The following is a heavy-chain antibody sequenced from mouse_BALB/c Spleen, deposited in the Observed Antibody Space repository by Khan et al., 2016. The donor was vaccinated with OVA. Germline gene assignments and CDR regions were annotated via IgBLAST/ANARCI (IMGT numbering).Heavy chain of an antibody. D-gene: IGHD1-1*02. CDR2: INTYTEEP. CDR1: GYTFTNYG. J-gene: IGHJ1*01. V-gene: IGHV9-3-1*01. CDR3: ASGGYWYFDV. Sequence: QIQLVQSGPELKKPGETVKISCKASGYTFTNYGMNWVKQAPGKGLKWMGWINTYTEEPTYADDFKGRFAFSLETSASTAYLQINNLKTEDTATYFCASGGYWYFDVWGAGTTVTVSS.